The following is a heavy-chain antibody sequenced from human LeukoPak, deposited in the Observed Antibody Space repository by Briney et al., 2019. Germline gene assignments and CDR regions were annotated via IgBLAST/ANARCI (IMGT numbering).Heavy chain of an antibody. Sequence: PSETLSLTCTVSGGSISSGDYYWGWIRQPPGKGLEWIGYIYYSGSTYYNPSLKSRVTISVDTSKNQFSLKLSSVTAADTAVYYCARDHDLPLGGMDVWGQGTTVTVSS. J-gene: IGHJ6*02. V-gene: IGHV4-30-4*01. CDR3: ARDHDLPLGGMDV. CDR1: GGSISSGDYY. CDR2: IYYSGST. D-gene: IGHD1-1*01.